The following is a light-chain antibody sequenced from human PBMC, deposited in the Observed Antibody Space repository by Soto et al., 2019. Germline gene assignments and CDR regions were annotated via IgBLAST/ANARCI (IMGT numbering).Light chain of an antibody. J-gene: IGLJ2*01. V-gene: IGLV1-44*01. Sequence: QSALTQPPSASGTPGQRVTISCSGSSSNIGGNSVNWYQHLPGTARKILMYSDDERPSGVPDRFSGSKSGTSASLAISGLQSEDEADYYCAAWDDNLNGPVFGGGTKLTVL. CDR1: SSNIGGNS. CDR2: SDD. CDR3: AAWDDNLNGPV.